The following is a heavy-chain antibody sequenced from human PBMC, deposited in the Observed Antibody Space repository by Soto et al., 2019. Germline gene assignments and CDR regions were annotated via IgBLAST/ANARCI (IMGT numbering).Heavy chain of an antibody. CDR1: GFTVSGYS. D-gene: IGHD4-17*01. CDR2: MWNDGSNK. CDR3: VSDFGDYKFDY. V-gene: IGHV3-33*01. Sequence: SLRLSCAVSGFTVSGYSMHWVRQAPGRGLEWVAVMWNDGSNKYYADSLKGRFTISGDNSKNTVYLQMSSLRVDDTAFYYCVSDFGDYKFDYWGQGALVTVSS. J-gene: IGHJ4*02.